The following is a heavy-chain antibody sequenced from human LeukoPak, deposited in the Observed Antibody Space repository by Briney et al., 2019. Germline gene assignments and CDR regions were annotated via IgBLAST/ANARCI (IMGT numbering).Heavy chain of an antibody. CDR3: VRGYNGFDS. J-gene: IGHJ4*02. CDR2: GTSKATGYIT. D-gene: IGHD5-24*01. V-gene: IGHV3-72*01. CDR1: GFTFSDHY. Sequence: GGSLRLSCTASGFTFSDHYMDWVRLTPRKRLEWIARGTSKATGYITQYAASARGRFTISRDESKNSLLLQMSSLTAEDTAVYYCVRGYNGFDSWGQGTLVTVSP.